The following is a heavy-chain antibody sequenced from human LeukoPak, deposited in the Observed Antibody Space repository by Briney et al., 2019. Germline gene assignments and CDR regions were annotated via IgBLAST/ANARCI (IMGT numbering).Heavy chain of an antibody. CDR2: IYHSGST. CDR3: AREGYYSSSWPASDY. CDR1: GYSIGSGYY. D-gene: IGHD6-13*01. J-gene: IGHJ4*02. Sequence: SETLSLTCAVSGYSIGSGYYWGWIRQPPGKGLEWIGSIYHSGSTYYNPSLKSRVTISVDTSKNQFSLKLSSVTAADTAVYYCAREGYYSSSWPASDYWGQGTLVTVSS. V-gene: IGHV4-38-2*02.